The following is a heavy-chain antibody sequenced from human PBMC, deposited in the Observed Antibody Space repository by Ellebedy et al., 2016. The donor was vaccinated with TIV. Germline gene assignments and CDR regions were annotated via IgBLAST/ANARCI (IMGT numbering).Heavy chain of an antibody. CDR3: ARVTANNWFDS. V-gene: IGHV1-8*01. J-gene: IGHJ5*01. CDR1: GYTFTNFD. D-gene: IGHD2-21*02. Sequence: AASVKVSCKASGYTFTNFDIKWMRQAPGEGLEWVGWINPNNGETGSAKKFQGRVTMTRDTSINTVYMELSSLTSEDTAVYYCARVTANNWFDSWGQGTLVTVSS. CDR2: INPNNGET.